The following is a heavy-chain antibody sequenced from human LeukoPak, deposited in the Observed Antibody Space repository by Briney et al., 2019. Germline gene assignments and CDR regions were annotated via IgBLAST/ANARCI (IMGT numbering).Heavy chain of an antibody. D-gene: IGHD3-3*01. J-gene: IGHJ3*02. Sequence: GGSLRLSCAASGFTFSSYAMSWVRQAPGKGLEWVSAISGSGGSTYYADSVKGRFTISRDNSKNTLYLQMNSLRAEDTAVYYCAKDRAPIRFLEWLLLDAFDIWGQGTMVTVSS. CDR1: GFTFSSYA. V-gene: IGHV3-23*01. CDR2: ISGSGGST. CDR3: AKDRAPIRFLEWLLLDAFDI.